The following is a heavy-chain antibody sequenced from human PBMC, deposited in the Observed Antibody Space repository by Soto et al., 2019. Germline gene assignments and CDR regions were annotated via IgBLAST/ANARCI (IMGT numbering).Heavy chain of an antibody. CDR2: IYYSGST. J-gene: IGHJ5*02. CDR3: ARVVYSNWFDP. V-gene: IGHV4-59*01. CDR1: GGSISSYY. D-gene: IGHD4-4*01. Sequence: PSETLSLTCTVSGGSISSYYWSWIRQPPGKGLEWIGYIYYSGSTNYNPSLKSRVTISVDSSKKQFSLKLISVTPADTAVYYCARVVYSNWFDPWGQGTLVTVSS.